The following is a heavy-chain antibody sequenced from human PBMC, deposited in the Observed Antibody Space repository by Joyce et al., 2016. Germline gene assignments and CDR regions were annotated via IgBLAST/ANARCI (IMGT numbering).Heavy chain of an antibody. CDR1: GGSISSGAYY. J-gene: IGHJ4*02. D-gene: IGHD3-3*01. CDR2: IYFSGST. Sequence: QVQLQESGPGLVKPSQTLSLTCTVSGGSISSGAYYWSWGRQSPGKGLEWIGYIYFSGSTHRNTSLKSRLTISADTSKNQFSLKVRSVTAADTAVYYCARGNGDFWSGYYNYFDYWGQGILVTVSS. V-gene: IGHV4-30-4*01. CDR3: ARGNGDFWSGYYNYFDY.